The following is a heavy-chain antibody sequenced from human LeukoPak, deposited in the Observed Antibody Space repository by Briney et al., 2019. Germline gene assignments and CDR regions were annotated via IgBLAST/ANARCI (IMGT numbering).Heavy chain of an antibody. V-gene: IGHV1-2*02. CDR1: GYTFTDYY. Sequence: ASVKVSCKASGYTFTDYYMHWVRQAPGQGLEWMGWIDPNSGDTNYAQKFQGRVTMTRDTSISTAYMELSRLRSDDTAVYYCAYVDGGYAFDYWGQGTLVTVSS. CDR2: IDPNSGDT. J-gene: IGHJ4*02. CDR3: AYVDGGYAFDY. D-gene: IGHD5-12*01.